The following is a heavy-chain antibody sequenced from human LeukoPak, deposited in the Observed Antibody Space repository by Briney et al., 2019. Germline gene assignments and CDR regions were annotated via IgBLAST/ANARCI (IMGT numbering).Heavy chain of an antibody. J-gene: IGHJ4*02. CDR2: ISPYNGNT. CDR3: ATTHSGTYGY. V-gene: IGHV1-18*01. Sequence: ASVKVSCKASGYTFTSYGITWVRQAPGQGLEWMGWISPYNGNTNYAQKLQGRVTMTTDTSTSTAYMELRSLRSDDTAVYYCATTHSGTYGYWGQGTLVIVSS. CDR1: GYTFTSYG. D-gene: IGHD1-26*01.